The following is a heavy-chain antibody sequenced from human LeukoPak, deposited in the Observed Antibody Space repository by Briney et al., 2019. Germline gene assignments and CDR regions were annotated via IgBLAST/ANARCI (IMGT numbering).Heavy chain of an antibody. CDR1: GYTFTSYG. CDR3: ARDSPSTMVRGRGIDY. J-gene: IGHJ4*02. Sequence: ASVKVSCKASGYTFTSYGISWVRQAPGQGLEWMGWISAYNGNTNYAQKLQGRVTMTTDTSTSTAYMELRSLRSDDTAVYYCARDSPSTMVRGRGIDYWDQGTLVTVSS. V-gene: IGHV1-18*01. CDR2: ISAYNGNT. D-gene: IGHD3-10*01.